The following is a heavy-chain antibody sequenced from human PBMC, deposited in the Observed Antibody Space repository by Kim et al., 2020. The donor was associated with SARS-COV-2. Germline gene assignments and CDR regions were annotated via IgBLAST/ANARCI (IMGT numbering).Heavy chain of an antibody. D-gene: IGHD3-9*01. CDR3: AKDRHYDILTAN. Sequence: YYASSVKGRFTISRGNSKNTLYLPMHSLRAEDTAVYYCAKDRHYDILTANWGQGTLVTVSS. J-gene: IGHJ4*02. V-gene: IGHV3-23*01.